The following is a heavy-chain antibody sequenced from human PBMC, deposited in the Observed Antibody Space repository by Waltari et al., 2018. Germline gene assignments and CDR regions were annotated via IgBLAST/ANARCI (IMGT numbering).Heavy chain of an antibody. CDR3: ARPDYDILGFDP. CDR1: EFTFSSYA. J-gene: IGHJ5*02. D-gene: IGHD3-9*01. V-gene: IGHV3-23*01. Sequence: EVQLLESGGGLVQPGGSLRLSCAASEFTFSSYAMNWVRQAPGKGLEWVSTISGSGGNTYYADSVKGRFTISRDNSKNTLYLQMNSLRAEDTAVYYCARPDYDILGFDPWGQGTLVTVSS. CDR2: ISGSGGNT.